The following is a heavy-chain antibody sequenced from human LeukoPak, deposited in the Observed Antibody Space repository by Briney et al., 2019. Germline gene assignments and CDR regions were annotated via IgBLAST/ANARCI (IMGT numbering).Heavy chain of an antibody. CDR1: GDSISSSNCY. CDR3: ARGSMVRGVIVRGFYYYYYMDV. J-gene: IGHJ6*03. Sequence: SETLSLTCTVSGDSISSSNCYWGWIRQPPGKGLEWIGSIHHSGSTFYNPSLKGRVTISVDTSKNQFSLKLSSVTAADTAVYYCARGSMVRGVIVRGFYYYYYMDVWGKGTTVTVSS. D-gene: IGHD3-10*01. V-gene: IGHV4-39*07. CDR2: IHHSGST.